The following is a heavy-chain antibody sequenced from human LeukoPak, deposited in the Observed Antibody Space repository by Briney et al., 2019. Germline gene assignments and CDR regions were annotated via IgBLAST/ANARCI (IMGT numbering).Heavy chain of an antibody. CDR1: GGSISSYY. D-gene: IGHD5-12*01. J-gene: IGHJ4*02. CDR2: IYYSGST. Sequence: SETLSLTCTVSGGSISSYYWSWIRQPPGKGLEWIGYIYYSGSTNYNPSLKSRVTISVDTSKNQFSLKLSSVTAADTAVYYCVRLRGYSGYVSYWGQGTLVTVSS. CDR3: VRLRGYSGYVSY. V-gene: IGHV4-59*12.